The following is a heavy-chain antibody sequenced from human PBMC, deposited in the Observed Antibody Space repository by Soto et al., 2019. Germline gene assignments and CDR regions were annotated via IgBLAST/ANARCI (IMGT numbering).Heavy chain of an antibody. D-gene: IGHD6-13*01. CDR1: VDPITTYY. Sequence: ETLSLTCTVSVDPITTYYWSWIRQPAGKGLEWIGRIDASGNTNYNPSLNSRVTMSIDTSKKQFSLKLTSVTAADTAIYYCARYSNNWFQTEGMDVWGQGTTVTVSS. V-gene: IGHV4-4*07. CDR2: IDASGNT. J-gene: IGHJ6*02. CDR3: ARYSNNWFQTEGMDV.